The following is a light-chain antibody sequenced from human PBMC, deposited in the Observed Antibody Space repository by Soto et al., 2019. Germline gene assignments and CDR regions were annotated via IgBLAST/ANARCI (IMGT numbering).Light chain of an antibody. J-gene: IGLJ1*01. V-gene: IGLV2-14*01. CDR3: CSFTTSSTYV. CDR2: DVT. Sequence: ALTQPASVSGSPGQSITISCTGTSSDVGGYNYVSWYQQYPGKAPKVMIYDVTNRPSGVSNRFSGSRSGNTASLTISGLQAEDEADYYCCSFTTSSTYVFGTGTKVTVL. CDR1: SSDVGGYNY.